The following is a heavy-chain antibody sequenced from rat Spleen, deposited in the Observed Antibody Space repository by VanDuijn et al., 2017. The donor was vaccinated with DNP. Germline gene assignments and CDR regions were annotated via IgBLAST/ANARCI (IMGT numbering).Heavy chain of an antibody. CDR3: ARGAAISTNVMDA. CDR1: GYSITSNY. V-gene: IGHV3-1*01. CDR2: ISYSGST. D-gene: IGHD1-2*01. Sequence: EVQLQESGPGLVKPSQSLSLTCSVTGYSITSNYWGWIRKFPGNKMEWMGYISYSGSTSYNPSLKSRISITRDTSKNQFFLQLNSVTTEDTATYYCARGAAISTNVMDAWGQGASVTVSS. J-gene: IGHJ4*01.